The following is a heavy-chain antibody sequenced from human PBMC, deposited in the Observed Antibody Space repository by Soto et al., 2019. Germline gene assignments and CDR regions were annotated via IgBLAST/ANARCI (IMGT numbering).Heavy chain of an antibody. CDR3: ASSVRITIFGVVQGDWFDP. CDR2: IKQDGSEK. V-gene: IGHV3-7*01. CDR1: GFTFSSYW. J-gene: IGHJ5*02. D-gene: IGHD3-3*01. Sequence: PGGSLRLSCAASGFTFSSYWMSWVRQAPGKGLEWVANIKQDGSEKYYVDSVKGRFTISRDNAKNSLYLQMNSLRAEDTAVYYCASSVRITIFGVVQGDWFDPWGQGTLVTVSS.